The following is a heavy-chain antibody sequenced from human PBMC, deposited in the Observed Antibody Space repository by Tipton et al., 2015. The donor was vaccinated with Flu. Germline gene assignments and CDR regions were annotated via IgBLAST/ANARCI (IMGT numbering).Heavy chain of an antibody. J-gene: IGHJ5*02. CDR3: ASRGGRGP. CDR2: ISSSSSYI. V-gene: IGHV3-21*01. Sequence: SLRLSCAASGFTFSSYSMNWVRQARGKGLEWVSSISSSSSYIYYADSVKGRFTISRDNAKNSLCLQMNSLRAEDTAVYYCASRGGRGPWGKGTLVTVSS. CDR1: GFTFSSYS.